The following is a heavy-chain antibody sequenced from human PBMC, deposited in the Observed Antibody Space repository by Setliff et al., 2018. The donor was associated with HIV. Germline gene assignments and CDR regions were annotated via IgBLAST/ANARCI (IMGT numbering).Heavy chain of an antibody. J-gene: IGHJ5*02. V-gene: IGHV4-61*02. CDR1: GASITSGIYY. D-gene: IGHD1-26*01. CDR3: ARGFGSLDT. CDR2: VYFSGST. Sequence: SETLSLTCSVSGASITSGIYYWAWIRQPAGKGLEFIGRVYFSGSTNYNPSLKSRVTISLDTSKNRFSLNLRSVTAADTAVYYCARGFGSLDTWGKGTLVTVSS.